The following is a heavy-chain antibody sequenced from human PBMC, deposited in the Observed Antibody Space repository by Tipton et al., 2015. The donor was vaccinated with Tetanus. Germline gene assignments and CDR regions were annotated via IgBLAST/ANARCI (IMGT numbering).Heavy chain of an antibody. CDR3: ARGAAVGSGLDY. D-gene: IGHD3-3*01. J-gene: IGHJ4*02. V-gene: IGHV1-46*01. CDR2: INPSDGSR. Sequence: QVQLVQSGAEVKKPGASVKLSCKASGYTFTNFYFHWVRQGPGQGLQWMGIINPSDGSRTSAQQFQGRVTMTRDTSTSTVYMELTSLRSEDTAVYYCARGAAVGSGLDYWGQGTLVTVSS. CDR1: GYTFTNFY.